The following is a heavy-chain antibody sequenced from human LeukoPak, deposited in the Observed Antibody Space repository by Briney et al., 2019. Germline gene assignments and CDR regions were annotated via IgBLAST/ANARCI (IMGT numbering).Heavy chain of an antibody. CDR3: ARYGDYDYVWGSHRYTSFDY. J-gene: IGHJ4*02. CDR2: ISAYNGDI. CDR1: GYTFTTYG. D-gene: IGHD3-16*02. V-gene: IGHV1-18*01. Sequence: ASVKVSCKASGYTFTTYGISWVRQAPGQGLEWMGWISAYNGDINYAQKLQGRVTMTTDTSTSTTYMELRSLRSDDTAVYYCARYGDYDYVWGSHRYTSFDYWGQGTLVTVSS.